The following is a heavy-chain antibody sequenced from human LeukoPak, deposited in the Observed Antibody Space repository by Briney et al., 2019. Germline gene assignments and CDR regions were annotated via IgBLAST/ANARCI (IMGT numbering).Heavy chain of an antibody. CDR3: AKGLSSGWEDYYGMDV. CDR2: ISGSGGST. D-gene: IGHD6-19*01. CDR1: GFIISSYA. V-gene: IGHV3-23*01. Sequence: GGSLRLSCAASGFIISSYAMSWVRQAPGKGLEWVSVISGSGGSTYYADSVKGRFTISRDNSKNTLYLQMNSLRAEDTAVYYCAKGLSSGWEDYYGMDVWGQGTTVTVSS. J-gene: IGHJ6*02.